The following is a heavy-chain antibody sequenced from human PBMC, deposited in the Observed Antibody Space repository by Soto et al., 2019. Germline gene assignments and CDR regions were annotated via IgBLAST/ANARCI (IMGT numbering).Heavy chain of an antibody. CDR1: GFSFSSYW. D-gene: IGHD3-9*01. J-gene: IGHJ5*02. Sequence: EVQLVESGGDLVQPGGSLRLSCAASGFSFSSYWMTWVRQAPGKGLEWVANIKQDGREKYYVASVKGRFTISRDNGKNLLYLQMDSLTPDDTDVNYCAGDGIRTGDYNGGLDPWGQGTLVTVSS. CDR3: AGDGIRTGDYNGGLDP. V-gene: IGHV3-7*03. CDR2: IKQDGREK.